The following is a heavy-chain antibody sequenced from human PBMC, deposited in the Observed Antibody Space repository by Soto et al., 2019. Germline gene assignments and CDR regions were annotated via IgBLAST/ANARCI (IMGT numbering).Heavy chain of an antibody. J-gene: IGHJ6*02. CDR1: GFSLSTSGVG. D-gene: IGHD1-7*01. CDR3: AHWYYVDYYSYGMDV. V-gene: IGHV2-5*02. CDR2: IYWDDDK. Sequence: QITLKESGPTLVKPTQTLTLTCTFSGFSLSTSGVGVGWIRQPPGKALEWLALIYWDDDKRYSPSLKSRLTITKDTSKNQVVLTMTNMEPVDTDTYYCAHWYYVDYYSYGMDVWGQGTTVTVSS.